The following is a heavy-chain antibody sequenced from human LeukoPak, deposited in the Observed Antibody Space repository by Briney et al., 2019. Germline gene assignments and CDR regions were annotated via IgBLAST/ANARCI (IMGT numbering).Heavy chain of an antibody. J-gene: IGHJ4*02. CDR1: GGSIGTYY. Sequence: SETLSLSCTVSGGSIGTYYWSWIRQPPGKGLELIGYMYDSGSTNYNPSLKSRVTISVDTSKNQFSLRLTSVTAADTAVYYCARHGGSYTLDFWGQGVLVTVSS. CDR2: MYDSGST. D-gene: IGHD1-26*01. CDR3: ARHGGSYTLDF. V-gene: IGHV4-59*01.